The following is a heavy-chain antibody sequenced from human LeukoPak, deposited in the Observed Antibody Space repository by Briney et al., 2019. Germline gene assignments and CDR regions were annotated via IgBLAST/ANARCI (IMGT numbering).Heavy chain of an antibody. D-gene: IGHD1-26*01. CDR2: IKQDGSEK. V-gene: IGHV3-7*01. J-gene: IGHJ1*01. CDR1: GFTLSSYW. CDR3: ARDRTPSWMGATTAYFQH. Sequence: PGGSLRLSCAASGFTLSSYWMSWVRQAPGKGLEWVANIKQDGSEKYYVDSVKGRFTISRDNAKNSLYLQMNSLRAEDTAVYYCARDRTPSWMGATTAYFQHWGQGTLVTVSS.